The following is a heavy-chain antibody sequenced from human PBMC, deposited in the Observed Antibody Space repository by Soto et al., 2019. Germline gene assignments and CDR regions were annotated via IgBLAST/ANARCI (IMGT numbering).Heavy chain of an antibody. D-gene: IGHD3-10*01. CDR2: IYYSGST. V-gene: IGHV4-31*03. J-gene: IGHJ6*02. Sequence: SETLSLTCTVSGGSISSGGYYWSWIRQHPGKGLEWIGYIYYSGSTYYKPSLKSRVTISVDTSKNQFSLKLSSVTAADTAVYYCARVFGFGGMDVWGQGTTVTVSS. CDR1: GGSISSGGYY. CDR3: ARVFGFGGMDV.